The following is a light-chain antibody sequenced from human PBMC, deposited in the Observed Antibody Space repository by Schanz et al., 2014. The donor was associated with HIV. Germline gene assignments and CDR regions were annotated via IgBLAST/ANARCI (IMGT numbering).Light chain of an antibody. Sequence: QSALTQPPSASGSPGQSVTISCTGTSNDIGAYRYVSWYQHHPGRAPRLLIYEVTKRPSGVPGRFSGSKSGNTASLTVSGLQADDEADYYCQSYDSSLSGVVFGGGTQLTVL. V-gene: IGLV2-8*01. J-gene: IGLJ2*01. CDR3: QSYDSSLSGVV. CDR2: EVT. CDR1: SNDIGAYRY.